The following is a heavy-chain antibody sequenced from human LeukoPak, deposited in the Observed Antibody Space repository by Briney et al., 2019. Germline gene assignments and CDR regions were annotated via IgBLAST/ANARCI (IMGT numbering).Heavy chain of an antibody. Sequence: ASVTVSCKVCGYTLTELSMHWVRQAPGKGLEWMGGFDPEDGETIYAQKFQGRVTMTEDTSTDTAYMELSSLRSEDTAVYYCATEFVGLAAFDTWGQGTMVTVSS. D-gene: IGHD3-16*02. CDR2: FDPEDGET. CDR3: ATEFVGLAAFDT. J-gene: IGHJ3*02. V-gene: IGHV1-24*01. CDR1: GYTLTELS.